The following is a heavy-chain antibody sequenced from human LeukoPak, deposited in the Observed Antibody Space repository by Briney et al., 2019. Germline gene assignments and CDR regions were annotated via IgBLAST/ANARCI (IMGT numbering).Heavy chain of an antibody. V-gene: IGHV3-74*01. CDR1: KFSFSSYW. CDR3: ARDPPVVVTANFQH. D-gene: IGHD2-21*02. CDR2: INSDGSRT. Sequence: GGSLRLSCAASKFSFSSYWMHWVRQAPGKGLVWVSRINSDGSRTNYADSVKGRFTISRDNAKNTLYLQMNSLRAEDTAVYYCARDPPVVVTANFQHWGQGTLVTVSS. J-gene: IGHJ1*01.